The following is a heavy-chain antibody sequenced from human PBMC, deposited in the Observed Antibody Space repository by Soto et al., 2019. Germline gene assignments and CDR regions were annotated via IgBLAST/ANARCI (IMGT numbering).Heavy chain of an antibody. Sequence: ASVKVSCKASGYTFTSYGISWVRQAPGQGLEWMGWISAYNGNTNYAQKLQGRVTMTTDTSTSTAYMELRSLRSDDTAVYYCARAPRITMIRPPPGVYYFDYWGQGTLVTVSS. J-gene: IGHJ4*02. CDR1: GYTFTSYG. CDR3: ARAPRITMIRPPPGVYYFDY. D-gene: IGHD3-22*01. CDR2: ISAYNGNT. V-gene: IGHV1-18*01.